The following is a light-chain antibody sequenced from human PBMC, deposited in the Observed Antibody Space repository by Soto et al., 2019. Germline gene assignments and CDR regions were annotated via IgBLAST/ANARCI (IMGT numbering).Light chain of an antibody. V-gene: IGKV3-20*01. J-gene: IGKJ5*01. CDR2: GAS. CDR3: HLYGSSPAIT. Sequence: EIVLTQSPGTLSLSPGERATLSCRASQSVSSSYLAWYQQKPGQAPRLLIYGASSRATGIADGFSGSGSGIHFSLAIRRLEPDDFVVCYCHLYGSSPAITVGQGTRLEIK. CDR1: QSVSSSY.